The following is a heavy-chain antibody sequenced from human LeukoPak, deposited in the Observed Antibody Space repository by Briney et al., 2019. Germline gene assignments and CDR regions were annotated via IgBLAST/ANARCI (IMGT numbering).Heavy chain of an antibody. Sequence: PGGSLRLSCAASGFTFRSYSMNWVRQAPGKGLEWVSYISSGSSTIYYADSVEGRFTISRDNAKNSLYLQMNSLRAEDTAFYYCARDIYGSGGYYRYFDYWGQGTLVTVSS. D-gene: IGHD3-10*01. CDR3: ARDIYGSGGYYRYFDY. CDR2: ISSGSSTI. CDR1: GFTFRSYS. J-gene: IGHJ4*02. V-gene: IGHV3-48*01.